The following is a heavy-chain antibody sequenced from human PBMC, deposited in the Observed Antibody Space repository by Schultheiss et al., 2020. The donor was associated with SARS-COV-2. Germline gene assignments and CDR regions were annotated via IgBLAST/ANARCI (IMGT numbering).Heavy chain of an antibody. V-gene: IGHV1-2*02. Sequence: ASVKVSCKASGYTFTGYYMHWVRQAPGQGLEWMGIINPSGGSTSYAQKFQGRVTMTRDTSISTAYMELSRLRSDDTAVYYCARITEADYWGQGTLVTVSS. CDR3: ARITEADY. J-gene: IGHJ4*02. D-gene: IGHD1-14*01. CDR2: INPSGGST. CDR1: GYTFTGYY.